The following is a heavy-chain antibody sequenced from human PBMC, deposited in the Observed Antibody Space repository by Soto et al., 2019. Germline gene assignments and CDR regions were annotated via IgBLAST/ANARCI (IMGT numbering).Heavy chain of an antibody. CDR1: GFTFSSYG. CDR3: AKDRAVAGTGAFDI. J-gene: IGHJ3*02. V-gene: IGHV3-30*18. CDR2: ISYDGSNK. D-gene: IGHD6-19*01. Sequence: GGSLRLSCAASGFTFSSYGMHWVRQAPGKGLECVAVISYDGSNKYYADSVKGRFTISRDNSKNTLYLQMNSLRAEDTAVYYCAKDRAVAGTGAFDIRGQGTLVTVSS.